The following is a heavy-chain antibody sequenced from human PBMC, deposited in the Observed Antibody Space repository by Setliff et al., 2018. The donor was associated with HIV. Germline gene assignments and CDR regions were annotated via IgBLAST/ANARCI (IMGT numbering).Heavy chain of an antibody. D-gene: IGHD5-12*01. CDR2: IKGDGSER. J-gene: IGHJ6*02. CDR3: AREGGGYDFTFYYYYYGLDV. CDR1: GFTVSSHY. Sequence: GGSLRLSCAASGFTVSSHYMSWVRQAPGKGLEWVANIKGDGSERYYVDSVRGRFAISRDNAKNSVFLQMTNLRVDDTAVYYCAREGGGYDFTFYYYYYGLDVWGQGTTVTVSS. V-gene: IGHV3-7*01.